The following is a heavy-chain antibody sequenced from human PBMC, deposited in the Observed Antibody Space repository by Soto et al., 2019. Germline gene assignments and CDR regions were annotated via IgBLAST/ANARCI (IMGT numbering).Heavy chain of an antibody. V-gene: IGHV6-1*01. D-gene: IGHD3-10*01. CDR2: TYYRSRWIN. CDR3: ASGGRYSYDY. J-gene: IGHJ4*02. CDR1: GDSVSSETAA. Sequence: PSQTLSLTCAISGDSVSSETAAWNWIRQSPSRGLEWLGRTYYRSRWINEYSLSLKSRLMINPDTSQNQFSLQLTSVTPEDTAIYYCASGGRYSYDYWDQGALVTVSS.